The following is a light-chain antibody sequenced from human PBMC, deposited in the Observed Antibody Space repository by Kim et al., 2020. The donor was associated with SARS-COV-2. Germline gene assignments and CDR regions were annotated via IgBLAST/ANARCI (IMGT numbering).Light chain of an antibody. V-gene: IGKV3-15*01. Sequence: VSPGERAPLACRASQSVSSNLAGYQQKTGRAPRLLIYGASTRTTGSPARLSGSGSWTEFTLTISSRQAEDFAVYYCQQYNNWSPYTFGQGTKLEI. CDR3: QQYNNWSPYT. CDR2: GAS. CDR1: QSVSSN. J-gene: IGKJ2*01.